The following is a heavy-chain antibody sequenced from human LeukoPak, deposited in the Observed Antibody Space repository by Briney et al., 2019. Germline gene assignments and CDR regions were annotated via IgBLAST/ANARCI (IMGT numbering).Heavy chain of an antibody. J-gene: IGHJ3*02. V-gene: IGHV3-53*01. CDR3: ARGGGYGSGNHYRGGAFDI. CDR1: GFSVSDNY. D-gene: IGHD3-10*01. CDR2: IYRGGST. Sequence: GGSLRLSCATSGFSVSDNYTTWVRQAPGKGLEWVSVIYRGGSTYYTDSVKGRFTISRDNSKNMVYLQMYSLRVEDTAVYYCARGGGYGSGNHYRGGAFDIWGQGTMVTVSS.